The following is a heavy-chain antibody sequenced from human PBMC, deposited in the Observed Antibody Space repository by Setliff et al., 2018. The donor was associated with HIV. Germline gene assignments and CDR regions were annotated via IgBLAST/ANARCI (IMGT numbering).Heavy chain of an antibody. D-gene: IGHD1-26*01. CDR2: IKSKTDGGAI. J-gene: IGHJ4*02. CDR3: TTDLGGSYHGWNY. V-gene: IGHV3-15*01. Sequence: PGGSLRLSCAASGFSFSNAYMSWVRQAPGKGLEWIGRIKSKTDGGAIDYAAPVKGRFTISRDDSKNTLYLQMNSLKTEDTAVYYCTTDLGGSYHGWNYWGQGTLVTVSS. CDR1: GFSFSNAY.